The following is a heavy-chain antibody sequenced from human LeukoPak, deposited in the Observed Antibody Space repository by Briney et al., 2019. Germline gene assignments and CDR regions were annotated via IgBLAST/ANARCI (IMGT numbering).Heavy chain of an antibody. D-gene: IGHD3-3*01. CDR3: ATDQPYDFWSGYRRRGDAFDI. CDR2: VDPEDGET. J-gene: IGHJ3*02. V-gene: IGHV1-69-2*01. CDR1: GYTFTDYY. Sequence: GASVKVSCKASGYTFTDYYMHWVQQAPGKGLEWMGRVDPEDGETIYAEKFQGRVTITADTSTDTAYMELSSLRSEDTAVYYCATDQPYDFWSGYRRRGDAFDIWGQGTMVTVSS.